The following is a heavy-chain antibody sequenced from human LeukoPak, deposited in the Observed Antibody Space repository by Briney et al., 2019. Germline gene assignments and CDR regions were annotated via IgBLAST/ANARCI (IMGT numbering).Heavy chain of an antibody. Sequence: ASVKVSCKAFGYTFTSYVMHWVRQAPGQRLEWMGWINPGNGNTKYSQNFQGRVTSARDTSASTAYMGLSILTTEDTAVYYCARVKGWNDGFYYYYYMDVWGKGTTVTVSS. CDR1: GYTFTSYV. CDR3: ARVKGWNDGFYYYYYMDV. J-gene: IGHJ6*03. D-gene: IGHD1-1*01. CDR2: INPGNGNT. V-gene: IGHV1-3*01.